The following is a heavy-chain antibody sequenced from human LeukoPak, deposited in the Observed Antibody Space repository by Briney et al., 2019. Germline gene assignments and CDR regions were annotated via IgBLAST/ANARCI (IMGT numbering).Heavy chain of an antibody. V-gene: IGHV6-1*01. CDR2: TFYRSKWYN. D-gene: IGHD4-17*01. Sequence: SQTLSLTCAISGDSVSTNSAAWNWLRQSPSRGLEWLGRTFYRSKWYNDYAVSVKSRITIFPDTSKNQFFLQSNSVTPEDTAVYYCARVQTTVTTLDYWGQGTLVTVSS. J-gene: IGHJ4*02. CDR1: GDSVSTNSAA. CDR3: ARVQTTVTTLDY.